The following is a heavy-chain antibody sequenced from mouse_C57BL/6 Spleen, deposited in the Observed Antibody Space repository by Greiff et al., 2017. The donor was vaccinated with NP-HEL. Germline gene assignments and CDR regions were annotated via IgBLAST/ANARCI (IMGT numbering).Heavy chain of an antibody. Sequence: EVQLQQSGPELVKPGASVKISCKASGYTFTDYYMNWVKQSHGKSLEWIGDINPNNGGTSYNQKFKGKATLTVDKSSSTAYMELRSLTSEDSAVYYCARGLSYVAFDYWGQGTTLTVSS. CDR1: GYTFTDYY. V-gene: IGHV1-26*01. D-gene: IGHD1-1*01. CDR3: ARGLSYVAFDY. J-gene: IGHJ2*01. CDR2: INPNNGGT.